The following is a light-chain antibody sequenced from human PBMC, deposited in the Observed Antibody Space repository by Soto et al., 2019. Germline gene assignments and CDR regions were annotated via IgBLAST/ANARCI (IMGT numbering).Light chain of an antibody. Sequence: EIVLTQSAGTLSLSPGERATLSCRASQSVAKNFLAWYQQTPGQAPRLLISDASRRATGTPDRFSGSGSGTDFTLTISRLEPEDFEVYYCQQYASSPITFGQGTRLEIK. V-gene: IGKV3-20*01. CDR1: QSVAKNF. J-gene: IGKJ5*01. CDR3: QQYASSPIT. CDR2: DAS.